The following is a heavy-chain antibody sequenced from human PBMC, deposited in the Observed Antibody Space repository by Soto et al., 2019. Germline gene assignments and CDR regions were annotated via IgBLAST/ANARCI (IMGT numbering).Heavy chain of an antibody. D-gene: IGHD3-10*01. CDR1: GGSISSYY. Sequence: QVQLQESGPGLVKPSETLSLTCTVSGGSISSYYWSWIRQPAGKGLEWIGRIYTSGSTNYNPSLKSRVTMSVDTSKSQFSLKLSSVTAADTAVYYCARMAGVRGALYYFDYWGQRTLVTVSS. J-gene: IGHJ4*02. CDR2: IYTSGST. CDR3: ARMAGVRGALYYFDY. V-gene: IGHV4-4*07.